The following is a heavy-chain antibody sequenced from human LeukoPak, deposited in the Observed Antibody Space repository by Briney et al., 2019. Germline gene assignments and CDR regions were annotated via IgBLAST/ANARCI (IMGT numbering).Heavy chain of an antibody. J-gene: IGHJ4*02. Sequence: GGSLRLSCAASGFTFSSYAMHWVRQAPGKGLEWVAVISYDGSNKYYADSVKGRFTISGDNSKNTLYLQMNSLRAEDTAVYYCARDQYYDFWSGYPHLDYWGQGTLVTVSS. CDR3: ARDQYYDFWSGYPHLDY. D-gene: IGHD3-3*01. V-gene: IGHV3-30-3*01. CDR1: GFTFSSYA. CDR2: ISYDGSNK.